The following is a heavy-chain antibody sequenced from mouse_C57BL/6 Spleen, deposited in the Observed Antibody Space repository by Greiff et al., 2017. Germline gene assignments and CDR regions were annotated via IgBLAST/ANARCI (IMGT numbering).Heavy chain of an antibody. V-gene: IGHV1-59*01. D-gene: IGHD2-3*01. CDR2: IDPSDSYT. CDR3: ARYDFAY. J-gene: IGHJ3*01. CDR1: GYTFTSYW. Sequence: VQLQQSGAELVRPGTSVKLSCKASGYTFTSYWMHWVKQRPGQGLEWIGVIDPSDSYTNYNQKFKGKATLTVDTSSSTAYMQLSSLTSEDSAVYYYARYDFAYWGQGTLVTVSA.